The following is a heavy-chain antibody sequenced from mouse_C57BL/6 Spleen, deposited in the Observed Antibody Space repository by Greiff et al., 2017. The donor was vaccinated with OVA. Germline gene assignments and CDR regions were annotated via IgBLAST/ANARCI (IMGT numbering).Heavy chain of an antibody. V-gene: IGHV5-17*01. D-gene: IGHD2-2*01. Sequence: EVQGVESGGGLVKPGGSLKLSCAASGFTFSDYGMHWVRQAPEKGLEWVAYISSGSSTIYYADTVKGRFTISGDNAKNTLFLQMTSLRSEDTAMYYCAREVTTGGFAYWGQGTLVTVSA. CDR3: AREVTTGGFAY. J-gene: IGHJ3*01. CDR2: ISSGSSTI. CDR1: GFTFSDYG.